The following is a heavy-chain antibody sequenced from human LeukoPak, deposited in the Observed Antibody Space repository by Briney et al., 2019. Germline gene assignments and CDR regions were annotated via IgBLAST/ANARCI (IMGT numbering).Heavy chain of an antibody. CDR1: GGSISSGGYS. J-gene: IGHJ4*02. CDR3: ARGYSSGLSGNDY. D-gene: IGHD3-22*01. CDR2: IYHSGST. V-gene: IGHV4-30-2*01. Sequence: SQTLSLTCAVSGGSISSGGYSWSWIRQPPGKGLEWIGYIYHSGSTYYNPSLKSRVTISVDTPKNQFSLKLSSVTAADTAVYYCARGYSSGLSGNDYWGQGTLVTVSS.